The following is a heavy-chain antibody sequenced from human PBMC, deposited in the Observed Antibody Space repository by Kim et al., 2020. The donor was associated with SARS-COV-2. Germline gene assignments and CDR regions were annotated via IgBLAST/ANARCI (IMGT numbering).Heavy chain of an antibody. Sequence: GRSLRLSCVASGFILDTYGVTWVRQVPGKGLEWVAGISDDGGSTSYAESVRGRFTISRDNSRNTVYLQRNSLRAEDTATYSCARTVW. V-gene: IGHV3-23*01. CDR3: ARTV. CDR2: ISDDGGST. J-gene: IGHJ3*01. CDR1: GFILDTYG.